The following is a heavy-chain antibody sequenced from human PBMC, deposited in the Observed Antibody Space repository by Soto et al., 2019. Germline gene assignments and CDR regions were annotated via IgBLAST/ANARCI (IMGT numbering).Heavy chain of an antibody. D-gene: IGHD4-4*01. CDR2: INPKSDDT. Sequence: GASVKVSCKASGYPFSDNQIHWLRRAPGQGLEWMGRINPKSDDTNYAQKFQGRVTMTRDTSIDTAYLELTGLTSDDTATYYCARKTYLDYIRWGLDPWGQGTLVTVSS. CDR3: ARKTYLDYIRWGLDP. CDR1: GYPFSDNQ. J-gene: IGHJ5*02. V-gene: IGHV1-2*02.